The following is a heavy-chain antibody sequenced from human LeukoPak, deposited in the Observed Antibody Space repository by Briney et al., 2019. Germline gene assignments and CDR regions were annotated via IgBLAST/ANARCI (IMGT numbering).Heavy chain of an antibody. Sequence: SETLSLTCAVYGGSFSGYYWSWIRQPPGKGLEWIGEINHSGSTNYNPSLKSRVTISVDTSKNQFSLKLSSVTAADTAVYYCARGSRYSSGWYRPYYMDVWGKGTTVTVSS. CDR2: INHSGST. J-gene: IGHJ6*03. CDR3: ARGSRYSSGWYRPYYMDV. CDR1: GGSFSGYY. D-gene: IGHD6-19*01. V-gene: IGHV4-34*01.